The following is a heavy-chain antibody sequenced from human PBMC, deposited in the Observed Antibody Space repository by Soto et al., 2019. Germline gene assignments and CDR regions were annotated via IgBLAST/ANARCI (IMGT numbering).Heavy chain of an antibody. J-gene: IGHJ4*02. V-gene: IGHV4-59*01. Sequence: PSETLSLTCTVSGDSISSYYLTWIRQPPGMGLEWIGFISYSGSTSYNPSLKSRVTMSVVTSKNQFSLKLSSMTAADSAVYYCARYSGTYYVYWGPGILVTVSS. CDR2: ISYSGST. CDR1: GDSISSYY. CDR3: ARYSGTYYVY. D-gene: IGHD1-26*01.